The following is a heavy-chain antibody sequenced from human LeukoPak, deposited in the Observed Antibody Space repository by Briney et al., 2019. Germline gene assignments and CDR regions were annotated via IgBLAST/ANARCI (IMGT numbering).Heavy chain of an antibody. CDR1: GFTFSSYE. Sequence: GGSLRLSCAASGFTFSSYEMNWVRQAPGKGLEWVSYISSSGSTIYYADSVKGRFTISRDNAKNSLYLQMNSLRAEDTALYYCAKDRGSGSYPLVGFDYWGQGTLVTVSS. V-gene: IGHV3-48*03. J-gene: IGHJ4*02. CDR2: ISSSGSTI. D-gene: IGHD3-10*01. CDR3: AKDRGSGSYPLVGFDY.